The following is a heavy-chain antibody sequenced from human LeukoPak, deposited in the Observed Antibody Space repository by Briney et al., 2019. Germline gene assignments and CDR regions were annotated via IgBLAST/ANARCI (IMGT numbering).Heavy chain of an antibody. J-gene: IGHJ6*03. Sequence: SVKVSCKASGGTFSSYAISWVRQAPGQGLGWMGGIIPIFGTANYAQKFQGRVTITADESTSTAYMELSSLRSEDTAVYYCARGYSGSPPHYYYRNVWGKGTRVTVSS. CDR3: ARGYSGSPPHYYYRNV. D-gene: IGHD5-12*01. CDR1: GGTFSSYA. V-gene: IGHV1-69*13. CDR2: IIPIFGTA.